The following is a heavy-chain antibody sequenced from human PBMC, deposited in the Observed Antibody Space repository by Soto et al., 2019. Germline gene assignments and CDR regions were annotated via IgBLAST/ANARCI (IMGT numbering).Heavy chain of an antibody. D-gene: IGHD3-22*01. CDR2: IWYDGSNK. CDR3: ARDQGYYDSSGYPDY. J-gene: IGHJ4*02. CDR1: GFTFSSYG. Sequence: PGGSLRLSCAASGFTFSSYGMHWVRQAPGKGLEWVAVIWYDGSNKYYADSVKGRFTISRDNSKNTLYLQMNSLRAEDTAVYYCARDQGYYDSSGYPDYWGQGTLVTSPQ. V-gene: IGHV3-33*01.